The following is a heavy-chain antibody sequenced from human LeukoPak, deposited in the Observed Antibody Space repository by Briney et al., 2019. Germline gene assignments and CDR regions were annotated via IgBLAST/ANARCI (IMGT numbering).Heavy chain of an antibody. Sequence: RPSETLSLTCTVSGGSISSSSYYWGWIRQPPGKGLEWIGSIYYSGSTYYNPSLKSRVTISVDTSKNQFSLKLSSVTAADTAVYYCARGGVSSWYVQSFDPWGQGTLVTVSS. J-gene: IGHJ5*02. D-gene: IGHD6-13*01. V-gene: IGHV4-39*01. CDR2: IYYSGST. CDR1: GGSISSSSYY. CDR3: ARGGVSSWYVQSFDP.